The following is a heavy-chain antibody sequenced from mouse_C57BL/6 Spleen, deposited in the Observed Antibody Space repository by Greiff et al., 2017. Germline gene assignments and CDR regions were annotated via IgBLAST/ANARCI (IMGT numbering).Heavy chain of an antibody. CDR1: GYTFTSYW. J-gene: IGHJ2*01. CDR3: ARRELGRAYFDG. D-gene: IGHD4-1*01. CDR2: IHPNSGST. Sequence: QVQLQQPGAELVKPGASVKLSCKASGYTFTSYWMHWVKQRPGQGLEWIGMIHPNSGSTNYNEKFKSKATLTVDKSSSTAYMQLSSLTSEDSAVYYCARRELGRAYFDGWGQGTTLTVSS. V-gene: IGHV1-64*01.